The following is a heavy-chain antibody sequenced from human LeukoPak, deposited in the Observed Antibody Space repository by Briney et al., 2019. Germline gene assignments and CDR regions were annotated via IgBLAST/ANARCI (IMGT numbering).Heavy chain of an antibody. CDR2: INQSGYT. V-gene: IGHV4-34*01. J-gene: IGHJ4*02. CDR1: GVSFDDYY. D-gene: IGHD4-17*01. CDR3: TRMTTGHDY. Sequence: ETLSLTCAGSGVSFDDYYWSWVRQTPGKGLEWIGEINQSGYTNDSPSLKSRVTLSIDTSRKQFSLNLRSVTVADAGIYYCTRMTTGHDYWGQGTLVSVSS.